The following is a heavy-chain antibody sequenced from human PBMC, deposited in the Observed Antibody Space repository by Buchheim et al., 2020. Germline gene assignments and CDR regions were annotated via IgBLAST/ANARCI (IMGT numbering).Heavy chain of an antibody. CDR1: GFTFSTYD. D-gene: IGHD3-3*02. V-gene: IGHV3-48*03. CDR3: ASPIFVRGVRYGMDV. CDR2: ISSSGGTI. Sequence: EVQLVESGGGLVQPRGSLRLSCAASGFTFSTYDINWVRQAPGKGLEWVSYISSSGGTIFYADSVRGRFTISRDNAKNSLYLQMNSLRADDTAVYYCASPIFVRGVRYGMDVWGQGTT. J-gene: IGHJ6*02.